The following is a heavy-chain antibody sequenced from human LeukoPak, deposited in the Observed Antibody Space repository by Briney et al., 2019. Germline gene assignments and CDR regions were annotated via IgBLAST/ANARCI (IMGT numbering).Heavy chain of an antibody. D-gene: IGHD2-8*01. CDR3: ARWGTNGVDNFDY. V-gene: IGHV1-46*02. J-gene: IGHJ4*02. CDR2: INPSGGST. CDR1: RYTFNTYY. Sequence: SSMQVSYKPCRYTFNTYYMLFLRQDPGHPLEWIGIINPSGGSTSYAQNFQGRVTMTRDTSTSTVYMELSSLRSEDTAVYYCARWGTNGVDNFDYWGQGTLVTVSS.